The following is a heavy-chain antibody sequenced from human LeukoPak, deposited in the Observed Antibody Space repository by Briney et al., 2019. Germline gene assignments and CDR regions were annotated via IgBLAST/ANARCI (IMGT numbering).Heavy chain of an antibody. CDR3: AKDIPPFGGGGGAFDI. Sequence: QPGRSLRLSCAASGFTFSSYGMHWVRQAPGKGLEWVAVISYDGSNKYYADSVKGRFTISRDNSKNTLYLQMNSLRAEDTAVYYCAKDIPPFGGGGGAFDIWGQGTMVTVSS. CDR1: GFTFSSYG. J-gene: IGHJ3*02. V-gene: IGHV3-30*18. CDR2: ISYDGSNK. D-gene: IGHD3-16*01.